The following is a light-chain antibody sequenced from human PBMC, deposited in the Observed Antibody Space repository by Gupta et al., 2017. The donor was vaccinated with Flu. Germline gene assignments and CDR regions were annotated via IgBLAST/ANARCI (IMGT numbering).Light chain of an antibody. Sequence: RVTVSCSGNSVTLGRNTANWYQQLPGAAPKLLIFNDNERPSGVPDRFSGSRSGTSASLAISGLQSEDEADYYCASWDDNRNDYVFATGTKVTVL. CDR2: NDN. CDR3: ASWDDNRNDYV. CDR1: SVTLGRNT. V-gene: IGLV1-44*01. J-gene: IGLJ1*01.